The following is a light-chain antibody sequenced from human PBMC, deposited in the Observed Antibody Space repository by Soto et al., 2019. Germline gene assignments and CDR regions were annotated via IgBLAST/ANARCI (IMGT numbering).Light chain of an antibody. Sequence: DIQMTQSPSTLAASVGDRVTITCRASQNINRWLAWYQQKPGKAPKVLIYDASSLVSGVPSRFSGSGSGTEFTLTIASLQPDDFATYYCQQYDGNFGPGTKVDFK. J-gene: IGKJ3*01. CDR1: QNINRW. V-gene: IGKV1-5*01. CDR2: DAS. CDR3: QQYDGN.